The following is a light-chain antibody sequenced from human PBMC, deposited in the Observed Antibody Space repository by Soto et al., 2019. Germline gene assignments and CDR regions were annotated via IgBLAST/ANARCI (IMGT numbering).Light chain of an antibody. J-gene: IGLJ1*01. CDR3: AAWDDSLNGYV. Sequence: QSVLTQPPSASGTPGQRVTISCSGSSSNIGSNSVNWYQQLQGTAPKLLIYSDNKRPSGVPDRFSGSRSGTSASLAISGLQSGDEADYYCAAWDDSLNGYVFGIGTKLTVL. CDR1: SSNIGSNS. CDR2: SDN. V-gene: IGLV1-44*01.